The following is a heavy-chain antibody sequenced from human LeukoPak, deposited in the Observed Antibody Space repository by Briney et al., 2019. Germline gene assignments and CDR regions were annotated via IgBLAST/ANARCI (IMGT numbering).Heavy chain of an antibody. V-gene: IGHV1-69*05. Sequence: SVKVSCKAPGGTFSSYAISWVRQAPGQGLEWMGGIIPIFGTANYAQKFQGRATITTDESTSTAYMELSSLRSEDTAVYYCARVRLRLGELSPNYYYYMDVWGKGTTVTVSS. CDR3: ARVRLRLGELSPNYYYYMDV. CDR1: GGTFSSYA. D-gene: IGHD3-16*02. CDR2: IIPIFGTA. J-gene: IGHJ6*03.